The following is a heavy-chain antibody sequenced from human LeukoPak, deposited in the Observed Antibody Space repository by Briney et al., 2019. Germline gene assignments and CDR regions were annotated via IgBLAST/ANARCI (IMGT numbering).Heavy chain of an antibody. J-gene: IGHJ4*02. CDR1: GYTFTSLD. CDR3: ARAGTVEMTPLDY. V-gene: IGHV1-8*02. D-gene: IGHD5-24*01. CDR2: MNPKSGNT. Sequence: ASVKVSCKASGYTFTSLDINWVRQATGQGLEWMGWMNPKSGNTGHAQKFQGWVTMTRDTSISTAYMELSRLGSDDTAVYYCARAGTVEMTPLDYWGQGTLVTVSS.